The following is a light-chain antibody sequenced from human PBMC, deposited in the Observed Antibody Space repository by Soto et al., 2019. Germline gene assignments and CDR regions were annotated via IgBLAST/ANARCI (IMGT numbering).Light chain of an antibody. J-gene: IGKJ4*01. CDR3: QQYHSYSIP. CDR2: KAS. V-gene: IGKV1-5*03. Sequence: DIQMTQSPSTLSASVGDRVTITCRASQSISSWLAWYQQKPGKAPKLLIYKASSLEGGVPSRFSGSGSGTDFTLTISSLQPDDFATYYCQQYHSYSIPFGGGTKVDIK. CDR1: QSISSW.